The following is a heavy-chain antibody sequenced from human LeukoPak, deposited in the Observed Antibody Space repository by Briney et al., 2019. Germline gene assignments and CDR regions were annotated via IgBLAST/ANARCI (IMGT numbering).Heavy chain of an antibody. V-gene: IGHV1-2*02. D-gene: IGHD3-3*01. CDR3: ARDCDFWSGYYSGYSDL. CDR1: GYTFTGYY. J-gene: IGHJ2*01. Sequence: ASVKVSCKASGYTFTGYYMHWVRQAPGQGLEWMGWINPNSGGTNYAQKFQGRVTMTRDTSISTAYMELSRLRSDDTAVYYCARDCDFWSGYYSGYSDLWGRGTLVTVSS. CDR2: INPNSGGT.